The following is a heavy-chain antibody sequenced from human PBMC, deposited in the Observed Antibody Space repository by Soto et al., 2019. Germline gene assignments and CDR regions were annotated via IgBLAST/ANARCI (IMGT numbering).Heavy chain of an antibody. CDR3: AHLMITYGGVIGDDAFDM. V-gene: IGHV2-5*02. D-gene: IGHD3-16*02. Sequence: QITLKESGPPLVKPTEPLTLTCTFSGFSLSTRGVGVGWIRQPPGKALEWLAVIYWDEDRRYSPSLKSRLIITKDTSKNQVFLIMTNMDPVDTATYYCAHLMITYGGVIGDDAFDMWGQGTLVTVSS. J-gene: IGHJ3*02. CDR2: IYWDEDR. CDR1: GFSLSTRGVG.